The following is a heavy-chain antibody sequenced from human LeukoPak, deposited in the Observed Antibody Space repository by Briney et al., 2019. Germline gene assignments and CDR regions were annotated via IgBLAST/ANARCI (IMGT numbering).Heavy chain of an antibody. J-gene: IGHJ5*01. CDR2: IYGSGGST. D-gene: IGHD2-15*01. Sequence: QSGGSLRLSCAASGFTFSSYDMSWVRQAPGKGLEWVSAIYGSGGSTHYADSVKGRFTISRDNSKNTLYLQMNSLSAEDTAIYFCAKVLSAGSSGARYWFDSWGQGTLVTVSS. CDR1: GFTFSSYD. V-gene: IGHV3-23*01. CDR3: AKVLSAGSSGARYWFDS.